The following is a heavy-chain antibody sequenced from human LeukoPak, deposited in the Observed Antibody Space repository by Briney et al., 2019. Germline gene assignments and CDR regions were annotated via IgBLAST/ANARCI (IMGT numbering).Heavy chain of an antibody. D-gene: IGHD6-19*01. Sequence: WVRQAPGKGLEWVSVINWDGGTTYYADSVKGRFTISRDNSKNSLYLQMNSLRAEDTALYYCAKDQMAGRSYYYYYMDVWGKGTTVTVSS. CDR2: INWDGGTT. J-gene: IGHJ6*03. V-gene: IGHV3-43D*03. CDR3: AKDQMAGRSYYYYYMDV.